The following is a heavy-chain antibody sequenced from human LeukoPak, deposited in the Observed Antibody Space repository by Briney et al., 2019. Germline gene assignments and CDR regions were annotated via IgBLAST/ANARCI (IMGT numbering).Heavy chain of an antibody. CDR1: GGSISNSSKY. V-gene: IGHV4-39*01. D-gene: IGHD3-22*01. CDR3: ARLGGYYDPPGY. J-gene: IGHJ4*02. CDR2: IYYSGSI. Sequence: KPSETLSVTCAVSGGSISNSSKYWGWIRQPPGKGLEWIGNIYYSGSIYYNPSLKSRVAIFVDTSKNQFSLKLSSVTAADTAVYYCARLGGYYDPPGYWGQGTLVTVSS.